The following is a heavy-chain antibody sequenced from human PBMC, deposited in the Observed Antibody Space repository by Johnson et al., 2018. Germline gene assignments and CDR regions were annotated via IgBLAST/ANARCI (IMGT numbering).Heavy chain of an antibody. J-gene: IGHJ4*02. CDR2: ISGSGDTT. Sequence: EVQLVESGGELVQPGGSLRLSCAASGFKFNNYGMTWVRQAPGKGLEWVSTISGSGDTTLYASSVKGRFTISRDISKTTLYLQMNSLRAEDTAIYYFAKETYDHTGYKFESDYWGQGTLVTVSS. D-gene: IGHD3-22*01. V-gene: IGHV3-23*04. CDR3: AKETYDHTGYKFESDY. CDR1: GFKFNNYG.